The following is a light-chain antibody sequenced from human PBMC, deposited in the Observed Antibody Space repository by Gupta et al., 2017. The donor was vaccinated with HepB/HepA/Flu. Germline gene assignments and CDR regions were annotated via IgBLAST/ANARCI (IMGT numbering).Light chain of an antibody. CDR3: QHRNSSPSI. CDR2: AAS. V-gene: IGKV1-9*01. Sequence: DIQLTQSPSFLSASVGDRVTITCRASQGISSYLAWYQQKPGKAPKLLIYAASTLQSGVPSRFSGSGSGTEFTLTISSLQPEDFATYYCQHRNSSPSIFGQGTKLDIK. J-gene: IGKJ2*02. CDR1: QGISSY.